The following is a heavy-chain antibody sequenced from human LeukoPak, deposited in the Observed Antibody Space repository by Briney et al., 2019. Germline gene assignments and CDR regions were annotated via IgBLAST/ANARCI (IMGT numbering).Heavy chain of an antibody. V-gene: IGHV4-39*01. CDR1: GGSISSSNYY. CDR2: IYYTGSS. D-gene: IGHD5-18*01. CDR3: ARHKKSIVDTDMGP. Sequence: SETLSLTCTLSGGSISSSNYYSGWIRQPPGKGLEWIGNIYYTGSSYYNPSLKSRVTISVDTSKNQFSLKLNSVTAADTAVYYCARHKKSIVDTDMGPWGQGTLVTVSS. J-gene: IGHJ5*02.